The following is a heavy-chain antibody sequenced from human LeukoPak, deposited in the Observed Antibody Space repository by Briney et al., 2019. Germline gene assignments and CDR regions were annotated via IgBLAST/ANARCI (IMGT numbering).Heavy chain of an antibody. Sequence: SETLSPTCTVSGGSISSYYWSWIRQPPGKGLEWIGYIYYSGSTNYNPSLKSRVTISVDTSKNQFSLKLSSVTAADTAVYYCARVGLTMVRGVIITDAFDIWGQGTMVTVSS. CDR1: GGSISSYY. D-gene: IGHD3-10*01. CDR3: ARVGLTMVRGVIITDAFDI. CDR2: IYYSGST. V-gene: IGHV4-59*01. J-gene: IGHJ3*02.